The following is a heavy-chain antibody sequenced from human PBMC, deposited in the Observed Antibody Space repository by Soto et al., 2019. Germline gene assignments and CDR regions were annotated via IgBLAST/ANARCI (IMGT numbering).Heavy chain of an antibody. J-gene: IGHJ6*02. CDR3: ARDRVCTSATCGEFDYYYYYGMDV. D-gene: IGHD2-2*01. V-gene: IGHV3-30*04. Sequence: PGGSLRLSCAASGFPFSNYAMHWVRQAPGKGLEWVAIISYDGNNKYNADSVKGRFTISRDNSKNTLYLQMNSLRAEDTAVYYRARDRVCTSATCGEFDYYYYYGMDVWGQGTTVTVSS. CDR2: ISYDGNNK. CDR1: GFPFSNYA.